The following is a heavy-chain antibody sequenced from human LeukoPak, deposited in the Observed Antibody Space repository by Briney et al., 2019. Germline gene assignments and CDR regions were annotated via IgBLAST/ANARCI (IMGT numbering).Heavy chain of an antibody. CDR2: IYHSGST. CDR1: GYSISSGYY. J-gene: IGHJ4*02. V-gene: IGHV4-38-2*01. D-gene: IGHD3/OR15-3a*01. Sequence: SETLSLTCAVSGYSISSGYYWGWIRQPPGKGLEWIGSIYHSGSTYYNPSLKSRVTISVDTSKNQFSLKLSSVTAADTAVYYCARAPGLDGDYFDYWGQGTLVTVSS. CDR3: ARAPGLDGDYFDY.